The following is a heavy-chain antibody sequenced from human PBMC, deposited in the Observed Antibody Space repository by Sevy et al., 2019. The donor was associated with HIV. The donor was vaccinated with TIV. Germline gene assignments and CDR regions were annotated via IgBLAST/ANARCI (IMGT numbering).Heavy chain of an antibody. Sequence: GGSLRLSCTASGFKFDDYAMHWVRQPPGKGLEWVSGITWDGGRTGYADSVKGRFIISRDNPKSSLYLQMNSLRAEDTALYYCAKDLRRGDILTGYLNYWGQGILVTVSS. CDR1: GFKFDDYA. CDR2: ITWDGGRT. CDR3: AKDLRRGDILTGYLNY. V-gene: IGHV3-9*01. J-gene: IGHJ4*02. D-gene: IGHD3-9*01.